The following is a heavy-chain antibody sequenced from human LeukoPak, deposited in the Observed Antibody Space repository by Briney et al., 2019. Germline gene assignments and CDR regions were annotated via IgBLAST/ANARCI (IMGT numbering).Heavy chain of an antibody. CDR1: GGSISSDNHY. CDR3: ARRPGAGSRDCWFDP. Sequence: SETLSLTCTVSGGSISSDNHYWGWIRQPAGKVLEWIGRISTSGDTHYNPSLKSRVTISVDTSKHLFSLKLSSVTAADTAVYYCARRPGAGSRDCWFDPWGQGTLVTVSS. CDR2: ISTSGDT. J-gene: IGHJ5*02. V-gene: IGHV4-61*02. D-gene: IGHD2-21*01.